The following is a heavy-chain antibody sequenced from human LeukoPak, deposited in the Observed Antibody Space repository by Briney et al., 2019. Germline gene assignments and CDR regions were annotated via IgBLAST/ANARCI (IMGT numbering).Heavy chain of an antibody. Sequence: GGSLRLSCAASGFTVSSNYMSWVRQAPGERLEWVAIISSGGNTYYADSVKGRFTISRDNSKNTLYLQMNSLRAEDTAIYYCATRQRSGYYYGMDVWGQGTTVTVSS. V-gene: IGHV3-53*01. CDR2: ISSGGNT. CDR3: ATRQRSGYYYGMDV. D-gene: IGHD5-18*01. CDR1: GFTVSSNY. J-gene: IGHJ6*02.